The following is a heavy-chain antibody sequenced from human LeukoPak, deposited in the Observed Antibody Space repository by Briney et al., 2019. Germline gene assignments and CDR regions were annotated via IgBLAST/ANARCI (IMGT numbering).Heavy chain of an antibody. J-gene: IGHJ3*02. Sequence: SETLSLTCTVSGGSISSSRYYWGWIRHPPGTGLEWIGSIYYSGSTYYNPPLKSRVTISVDTSKNQFSLKLSSVTAADTAVYYCARDATQTAGYCSGGSCYEGDAFDIWGQGTMVTVSS. D-gene: IGHD2-15*01. CDR3: ARDATQTAGYCSGGSCYEGDAFDI. CDR2: IYYSGST. V-gene: IGHV4-39*07. CDR1: GGSISSSRYY.